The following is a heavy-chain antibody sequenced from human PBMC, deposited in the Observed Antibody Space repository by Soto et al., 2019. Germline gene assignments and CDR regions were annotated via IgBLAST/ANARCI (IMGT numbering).Heavy chain of an antibody. CDR2: ISSSSGYI. D-gene: IGHD6-13*01. J-gene: IGHJ4*02. CDR1: GFTFSSYS. CDR3: ARDLGAAAGY. V-gene: IGHV3-21*01. Sequence: EVQLVESGGGLVKPGGSLRLSCAASGFTFSSYSMNWVRQAPGKGLEWVSSISSSSGYIYYADSVEGRFTISRDNAKNSLYLQMNSLRAEDTAVYYCARDLGAAAGYWGQGTLVTVSS.